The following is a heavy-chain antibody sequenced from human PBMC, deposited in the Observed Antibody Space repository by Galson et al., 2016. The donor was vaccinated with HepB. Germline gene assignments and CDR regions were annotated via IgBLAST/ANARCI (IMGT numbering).Heavy chain of an antibody. CDR3: MRQRGSDTWAFDY. J-gene: IGHJ4*02. D-gene: IGHD3-10*01. CDR2: IYSSGHT. CDR1: GGSISSGDYW. V-gene: IGHV4-39*01. Sequence: SETLSLSCTVSGGSISSGDYWWGWIRHPPGKRLEWIGIIYSSGHTHYNPSLKSRVTISIDTSKNQFSLKLTSVTAADTAIYYCMRQRGSDTWAFDYWGQGTLVTVSS.